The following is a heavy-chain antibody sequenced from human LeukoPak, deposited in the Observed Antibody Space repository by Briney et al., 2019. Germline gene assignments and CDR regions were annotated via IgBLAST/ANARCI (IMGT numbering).Heavy chain of an antibody. CDR3: ARTFEYSSSSDAFDI. J-gene: IGHJ3*02. CDR2: IYYSGST. D-gene: IGHD6-6*01. CDR1: GGSISSYY. V-gene: IGHV4-59*01. Sequence: TSETLSLTCTVSGGSISSYYWSWIRQPPGKGLEWIGYIYYSGSTNYNPSLKSRVTISVDTSKNQFSLKLSSVTAADTAVYYCARTFEYSSSSDAFDIWGQGTMVTVSS.